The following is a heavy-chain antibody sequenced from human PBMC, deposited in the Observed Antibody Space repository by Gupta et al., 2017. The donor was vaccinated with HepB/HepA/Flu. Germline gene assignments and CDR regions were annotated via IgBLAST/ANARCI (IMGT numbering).Heavy chain of an antibody. Sequence: EVQLVESGGGVVRPGGSLRLSCAASGFPFAASAMSWVRQAPGKGLEWVSGINWNGGSTGYADSVKGRFTISRDNAKNSLYLQMNSLRAEDTALYYCARAGIVVVPAAKSRYYYMDVWGKGTTVTVSS. J-gene: IGHJ6*03. V-gene: IGHV3-20*04. CDR1: GFPFAASA. CDR3: ARAGIVVVPAAKSRYYYMDV. CDR2: INWNGGST. D-gene: IGHD2-2*01.